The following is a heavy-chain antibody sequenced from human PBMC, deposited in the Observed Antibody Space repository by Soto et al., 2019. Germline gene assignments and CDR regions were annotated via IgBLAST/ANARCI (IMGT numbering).Heavy chain of an antibody. V-gene: IGHV1-69*04. CDR1: GGTFSSYT. CDR2: IITILGIA. D-gene: IGHD3-3*01. CDR3: ARDQRGIFGVVAPYYYYYMDV. J-gene: IGHJ6*03. Sequence: SVKVSCKASGGTFSSYTISWVRQAPGQGLEWMGRIITILGIANYAQKFQGRVTITADKSTSTAYMELSSLRSEDTAVYYCARDQRGIFGVVAPYYYYYMDVWGKGTTVTVSS.